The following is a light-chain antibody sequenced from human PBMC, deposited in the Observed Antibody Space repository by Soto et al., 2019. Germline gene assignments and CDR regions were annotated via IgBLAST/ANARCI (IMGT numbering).Light chain of an antibody. CDR3: SSYAGSNMGV. Sequence: QTVVTQPPSASGSPGQSVTISCAGTSSDVGGYNFVSWYQQHPGKAPKLIIYEVTQRPSGVPDRFSGSKSGNTASLTVSGLQAEDEADYYCSSYAGSNMGVFGTGTKVTVL. CDR1: SSDVGGYNF. V-gene: IGLV2-8*01. J-gene: IGLJ1*01. CDR2: EVT.